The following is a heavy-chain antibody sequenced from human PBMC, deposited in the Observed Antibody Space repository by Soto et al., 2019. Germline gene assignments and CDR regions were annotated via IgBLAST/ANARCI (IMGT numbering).Heavy chain of an antibody. D-gene: IGHD1-26*01. CDR3: AKDRGLEAGAS. CDR1: GFTFSSYA. Sequence: EVQLLESGGGLVQPGGSLRLSCAASGFTFSSYAMSWVRQAPGKGLEWVSAISGSGGSTYYADSVKGRFTISRDNSKKTLEGQMSSLRAEDTAGYYGAKDRGLEAGASWGQGPLVTVSS. J-gene: IGHJ4*02. CDR2: ISGSGGST. V-gene: IGHV3-23*01.